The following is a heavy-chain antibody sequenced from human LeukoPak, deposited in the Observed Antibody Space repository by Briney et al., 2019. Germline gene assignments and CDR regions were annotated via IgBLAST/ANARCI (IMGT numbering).Heavy chain of an antibody. D-gene: IGHD3-22*01. CDR3: ARDSGYYYDSSGYYRKGPFDY. J-gene: IGHJ4*02. CDR1: GYTFTGYY. CDR2: INPNSGGT. Sequence: ASVKVSCKASGYTFTGYYMHWVRQAPGQGLEWMRWINPNSGGTNYAQKFQRRVTMTRDTSISTAYMELSRLRSADTAVYYCARDSGYYYDSSGYYRKGPFDYWGQGTLVTVSS. V-gene: IGHV1-2*02.